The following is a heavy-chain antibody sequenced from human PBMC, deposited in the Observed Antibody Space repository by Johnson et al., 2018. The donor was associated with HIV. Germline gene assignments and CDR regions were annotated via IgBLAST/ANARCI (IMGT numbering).Heavy chain of an antibody. Sequence: QVQLVESGGGVVQPGRSLRLSCAASGFTFSSYAMHWVRQAPGKGLAWVAVISYDGSNKYYADSVKGRFTISRDNSKNTLYLQMNSLIAEDTAVYYCASSSYGSGRGDAFDIWGQGTMVTVSS. J-gene: IGHJ3*02. V-gene: IGHV3-30*04. CDR1: GFTFSSYA. D-gene: IGHD3-10*01. CDR2: ISYDGSNK. CDR3: ASSSYGSGRGDAFDI.